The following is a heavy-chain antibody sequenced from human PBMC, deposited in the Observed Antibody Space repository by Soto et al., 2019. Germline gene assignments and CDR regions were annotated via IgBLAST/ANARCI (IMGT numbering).Heavy chain of an antibody. CDR2: IDPSDSQT. CDR3: ARQIYDSDTGPNFQYYFDS. J-gene: IGHJ4*02. CDR1: GYSFAGYW. D-gene: IGHD3-22*01. Sequence: GESLKISCKGSGYSFAGYWITWVRQKPGKGLEWMGRIDPSDSQTYYSPSFRGHVTISVTKSITTVFLQWSSLRASDTAMYYCARQIYDSDTGPNFQYYFDSWGQGTPVTDSS. V-gene: IGHV5-10-1*01.